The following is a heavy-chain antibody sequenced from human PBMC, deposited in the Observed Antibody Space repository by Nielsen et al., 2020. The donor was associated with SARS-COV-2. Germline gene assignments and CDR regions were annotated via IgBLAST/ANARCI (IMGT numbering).Heavy chain of an antibody. D-gene: IGHD4-17*01. CDR1: GDSVSSSSAA. J-gene: IGHJ6*03. CDR3: ARARGAYGVYYYYYYTDV. CDR2: TYYRSKWYN. Sequence: SETLSLTCAISGDSVSSSSAAWNWIRQSPSRGLEWLGRTYYRSKWYNDYAVSVKSRITINPDTSKNQFSLHLNSVTPEDTAVYYCARARGAYGVYYYYYYTDVWGKGTTVTVSS. V-gene: IGHV6-1*01.